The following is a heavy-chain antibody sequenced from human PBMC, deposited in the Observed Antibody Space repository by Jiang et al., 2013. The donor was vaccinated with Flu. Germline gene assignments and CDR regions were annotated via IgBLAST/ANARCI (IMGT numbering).Heavy chain of an antibody. J-gene: IGHJ3*02. Sequence: AEVKKPGGLSEGLLQGFWIHFTGYYMHWVRQAPGQGLEWMGWINPNSGGTNYAQKFQGWVTMTRDTSISTAYMELSRLRSDDTAVYYCARGLLPREAYFWRWEWGGIDAFDIWGQGTMVTVSS. CDR3: ARGLLPREAYFWRWEWGGIDAFDI. D-gene: IGHD3-3*01. CDR2: INPNSGGT. CDR1: IHFTGYY. V-gene: IGHV1-2*04.